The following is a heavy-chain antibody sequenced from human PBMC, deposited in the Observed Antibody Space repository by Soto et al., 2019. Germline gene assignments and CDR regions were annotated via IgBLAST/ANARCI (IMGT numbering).Heavy chain of an antibody. CDR1: GFTFSSYA. Sequence: GGSLRLSCGASGFTFSSYAMSWVRQAPGKGLEWVSAISGSGDSTYYADSVKGRFTISRDNSKNTLYLQMNSLRPVDTAVYYCAKDVYSSLYYCSMDVWAQGTTVPVSS. V-gene: IGHV3-23*01. CDR3: AKDVYSSLYYCSMDV. D-gene: IGHD6-13*01. J-gene: IGHJ6*02. CDR2: ISGSGDST.